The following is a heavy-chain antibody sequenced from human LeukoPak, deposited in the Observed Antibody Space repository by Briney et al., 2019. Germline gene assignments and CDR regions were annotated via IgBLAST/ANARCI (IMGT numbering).Heavy chain of an antibody. V-gene: IGHV3-74*01. J-gene: IGHJ4*02. D-gene: IGHD6-19*01. CDR3: ARGSTQYSSGWYGLGY. CDR1: GFTFSSYW. CDR2: VNSDGSST. Sequence: GGSLRLSCAASGFTFSSYWMHWVRQAPGKGLVWVSRVNSDGSSTTYADSVKGRFTISRDNVKNTLYLQMNSLRAEDTAVYYCARGSTQYSSGWYGLGYWGQGTLVTVSS.